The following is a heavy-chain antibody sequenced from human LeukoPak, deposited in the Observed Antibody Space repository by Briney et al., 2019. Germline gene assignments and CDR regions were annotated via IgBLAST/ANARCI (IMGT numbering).Heavy chain of an antibody. D-gene: IGHD4-17*01. CDR3: ARDREDYGSSPDY. Sequence: GGSLRLSCAASGFTVSSNYMSWVRQAPGKGLEWVSVIYSGGSTYYADSVKGRFTISRDNSKNTLYLQMNSLRAEDTAVYYCARDREDYGSSPDYWGQGTLVTVSS. CDR1: GFTVSSNY. V-gene: IGHV3-66*01. J-gene: IGHJ4*02. CDR2: IYSGGST.